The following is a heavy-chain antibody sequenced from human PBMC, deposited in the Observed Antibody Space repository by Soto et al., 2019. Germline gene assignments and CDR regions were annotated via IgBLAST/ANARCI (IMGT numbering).Heavy chain of an antibody. CDR3: VRCYCRVGSCYACWHFDL. Sequence: QVPLVQSGDEVKKPGASVKVSCQASGYTFSDYAISWVRQAPGQGLEWMGWISASTRNTDQAQNFQGRVIMTLDTSTDTAYMELRNLRSDDTAVYYCVRCYCRVGSCYACWHFDLWGRGTLVTVSS. CDR2: ISASTRNT. J-gene: IGHJ2*01. V-gene: IGHV1-18*01. CDR1: GYTFSDYA. D-gene: IGHD2-15*01.